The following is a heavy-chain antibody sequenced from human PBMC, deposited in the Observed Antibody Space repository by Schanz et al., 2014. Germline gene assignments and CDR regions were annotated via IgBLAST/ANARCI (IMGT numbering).Heavy chain of an antibody. CDR3: ARGNDIQVWSLDY. CDR1: GGSISSDSIYSDY. CDR2: IHKSGNT. Sequence: QVQLQEAGPGLVKPAETLSLTCTVSGGSISSDSIYSDYWSWIRQPPGKGLEWIGYIHKSGNTNYTPPLKSTLPMSLHPSKTQFPLTLTSVTAADTAVYYCARGNDIQVWSLDYWGQGTLVTVSS. D-gene: IGHD5-18*01. J-gene: IGHJ4*02. V-gene: IGHV4-4*08.